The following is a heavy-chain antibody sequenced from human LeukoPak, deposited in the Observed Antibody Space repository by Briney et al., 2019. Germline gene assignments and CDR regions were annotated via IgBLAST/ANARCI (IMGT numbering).Heavy chain of an antibody. CDR2: TSGSGGST. Sequence: GGSLRLSCAASGFTFSSYAMSWVRQAPGKGLEWVSATSGSGGSTYYADSVKGRFTISRDNSKNTLYLQMNSLRAEDTAVYYCAKAEDRYYYDSSGYWPFDYWGQGTLVTVSS. J-gene: IGHJ4*02. D-gene: IGHD3-22*01. CDR3: AKAEDRYYYDSSGYWPFDY. CDR1: GFTFSSYA. V-gene: IGHV3-23*01.